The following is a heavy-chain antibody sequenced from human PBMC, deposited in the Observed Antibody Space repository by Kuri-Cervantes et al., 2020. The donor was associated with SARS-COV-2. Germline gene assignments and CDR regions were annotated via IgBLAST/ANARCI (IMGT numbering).Heavy chain of an antibody. J-gene: IGHJ6*02. CDR2: ISNDGRTE. V-gene: IGHV3-30*04. CDR3: ARDPHGMDV. Sequence: GESLKISCAASGFTVSSHVMHWDRQAPGKGLEWVTVISNDGRTEHYADSVKGRSTISRDKAKNTLYLQMNSLRPEDTAVYYCARDPHGMDVWGQGTMVTVSS. CDR1: GFTVSSHV.